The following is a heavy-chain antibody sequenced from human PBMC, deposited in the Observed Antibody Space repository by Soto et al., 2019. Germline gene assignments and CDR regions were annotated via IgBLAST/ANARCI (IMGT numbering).Heavy chain of an antibody. V-gene: IGHV4-59*01. D-gene: IGHD5-12*01. Sequence: QVQLQESGPGLVKPSETLSLTCTVSGGSISSYYWSWIRQPPGKGLEWIGYIYYSGSTNYNPSLKSRVNISVDTSKNQFSLKLSSVTAADTAVYYCARAYGGYADYWGQGALVTVSS. CDR1: GGSISSYY. CDR2: IYYSGST. J-gene: IGHJ4*02. CDR3: ARAYGGYADY.